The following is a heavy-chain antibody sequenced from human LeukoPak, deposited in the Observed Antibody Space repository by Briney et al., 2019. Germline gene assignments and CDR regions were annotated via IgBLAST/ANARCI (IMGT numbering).Heavy chain of an antibody. J-gene: IGHJ4*02. CDR2: INPKSGGT. CDR3: AREGGATTGFDY. V-gene: IGHV1-2*06. D-gene: IGHD3-16*01. Sequence: ASVKVSCMASGYTFTDYYMHWVRQAPGQGLEWMGRINPKSGGTNYAQKFQGRVTMTRDTSISTAYMELSRLRSDDTAVYYCAREGGATTGFDYWGQGTLVTVSS. CDR1: GYTFTDYY.